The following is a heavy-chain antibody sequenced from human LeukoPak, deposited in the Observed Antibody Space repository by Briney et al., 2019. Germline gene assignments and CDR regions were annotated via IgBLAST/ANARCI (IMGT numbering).Heavy chain of an antibody. CDR2: IIPIFGTA. CDR1: GGTFSSYA. J-gene: IGHJ5*02. Sequence: SVKVSCKASGGTFSSYAISWVRQAPGQGLEWMGGIIPIFGTANYAQKFQGRVTITADKSTSTAYMELRSLRSDDTAVYYCARGVIVDLNWFDPWGQGTLVTVSS. D-gene: IGHD2/OR15-2a*01. CDR3: ARGVIVDLNWFDP. V-gene: IGHV1-69*06.